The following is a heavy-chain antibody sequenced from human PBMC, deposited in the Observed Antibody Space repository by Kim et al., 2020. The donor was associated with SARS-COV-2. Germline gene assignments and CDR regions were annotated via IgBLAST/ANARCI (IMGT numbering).Heavy chain of an antibody. CDR3: ARKPTTSSWSYYFEY. V-gene: IGHV3-30*04. D-gene: IGHD6-13*01. J-gene: IGHJ4*01. Sequence: GGSLRLSCAASGFSFSSYAMFWVRQAPGKGLEWVALISYDGTNKDYADSVKGRFPISRDNSKSTLYLQMHSLRVADTAVYFCARKPTTSSWSYYFEYWGQGTLVTVSS. CDR2: ISYDGTNK. CDR1: GFSFSSYA.